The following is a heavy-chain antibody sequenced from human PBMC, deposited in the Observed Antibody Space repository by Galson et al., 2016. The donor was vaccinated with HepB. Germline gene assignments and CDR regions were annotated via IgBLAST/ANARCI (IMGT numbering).Heavy chain of an antibody. CDR2: IYYTGRT. D-gene: IGHD5/OR15-5a*01. Sequence: SETLSLTCAVSGGYVSSPTWWRWVRQSPSKGLEWIGEIYYTGRTNYNPSLESRVTISVDKSKNQVSLKLTSVTAADTGIYYCARDRKRGPQSVYEFYFYGLDIWGQGSAVTVSS. J-gene: IGHJ6*02. V-gene: IGHV4-4*02. CDR1: GGYVSSPTW. CDR3: ARDRKRGPQSVYEFYFYGLDI.